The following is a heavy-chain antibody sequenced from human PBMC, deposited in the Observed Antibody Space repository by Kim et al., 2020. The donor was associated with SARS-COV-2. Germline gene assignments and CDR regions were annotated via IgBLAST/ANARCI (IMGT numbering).Heavy chain of an antibody. CDR2: IYYSGST. V-gene: IGHV4-39*01. CDR1: GGSISSSSYY. J-gene: IGHJ4*02. CDR3: ARVGGWIQLWRPIDY. Sequence: SETLSLTCTVSGGSISSSSYYWGWIRQPPGKGLEWIGSIYYSGSTYYNPSLKSRVTISVDTSKNQFSLKLSSVTAADTAVYYCARVGGWIQLWRPIDYWGQGTLVTVSS. D-gene: IGHD5-18*01.